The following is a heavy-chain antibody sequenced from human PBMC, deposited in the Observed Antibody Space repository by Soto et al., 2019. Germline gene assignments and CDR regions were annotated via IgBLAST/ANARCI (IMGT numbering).Heavy chain of an antibody. V-gene: IGHV4-59*01. Sequence: PSETLSLTCTVSGGSISSYYWSWIRQPPGKGLEWIGYIYYSGSTNNNPSLKSRVTITVDTSKNQFSLKLSSVTAADTAVYYCARVGYRYGLYYFDYWGRGTQVTVSS. CDR1: GGSISSYY. D-gene: IGHD5-18*01. CDR2: IYYSGST. CDR3: ARVGYRYGLYYFDY. J-gene: IGHJ4*02.